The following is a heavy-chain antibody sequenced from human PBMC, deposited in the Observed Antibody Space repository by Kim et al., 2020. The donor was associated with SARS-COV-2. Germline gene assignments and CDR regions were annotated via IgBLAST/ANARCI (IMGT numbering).Heavy chain of an antibody. J-gene: IGHJ2*01. D-gene: IGHD3-22*01. CDR1: GYTFTGYY. Sequence: ASVKVSCKASGYTFTGYYMHWVRQAPGQGLEWMGRINPNSGGTNYAQKFQGRVTMTRDTSISTAYMELTRLRSDDTAVYYCVRVRGHYYDSSGYWYFDLWGRGTLVTVSS. CDR2: INPNSGGT. V-gene: IGHV1-2*06. CDR3: VRVRGHYYDSSGYWYFDL.